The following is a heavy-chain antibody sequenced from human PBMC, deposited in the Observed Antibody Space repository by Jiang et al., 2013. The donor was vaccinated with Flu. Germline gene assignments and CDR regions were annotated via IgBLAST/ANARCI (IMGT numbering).Heavy chain of an antibody. CDR3: ARHAAAAGRARYYYYMDV. J-gene: IGHJ6*03. D-gene: IGHD6-13*01. Sequence: GSGLVKPSETLSLTCTVSGGPISSSSYYWGWIRQPPGKGLEWIGSIYYSGSTYYNPSLKSRVTISVDTSKNQFSLKLSSVTAADTAVYYCARHAAAAGRARYYYYMDVWGK. CDR1: GGPISSSSYY. CDR2: IYYSGST. V-gene: IGHV4-39*01.